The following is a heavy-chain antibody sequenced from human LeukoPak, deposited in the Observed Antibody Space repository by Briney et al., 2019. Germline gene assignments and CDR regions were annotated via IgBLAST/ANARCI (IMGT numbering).Heavy chain of an antibody. V-gene: IGHV5-51*01. Sequence: KPGESLKISCKGSGYSFINYWIGWVRQMPGKGLEWMGIIYPGNSDTRYSPSFQGQVTISADKSITTAYLQWRSLKASDTAMYYCARWGTVTRFVVDYWGQGTLVTVSS. D-gene: IGHD4-17*01. CDR2: IYPGNSDT. CDR3: ARWGTVTRFVVDY. CDR1: GYSFINYW. J-gene: IGHJ4*02.